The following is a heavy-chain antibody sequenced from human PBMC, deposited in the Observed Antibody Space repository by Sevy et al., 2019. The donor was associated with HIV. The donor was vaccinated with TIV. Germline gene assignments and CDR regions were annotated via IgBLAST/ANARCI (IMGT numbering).Heavy chain of an antibody. CDR2: IKQDGSEK. Sequence: GGSLRLSCAASGFTFSSYWMSWVRQAPGKGLEWVANIKQDGSEKYYVDSVKGRLTISRDNAKNSLYLQMNSLRAEDTAVYYCARDQGRKIVVVPAAMLDYYYGMDVWGQGTTVTVSS. CDR1: GFTFSSYW. D-gene: IGHD2-2*01. J-gene: IGHJ6*02. CDR3: ARDQGRKIVVVPAAMLDYYYGMDV. V-gene: IGHV3-7*01.